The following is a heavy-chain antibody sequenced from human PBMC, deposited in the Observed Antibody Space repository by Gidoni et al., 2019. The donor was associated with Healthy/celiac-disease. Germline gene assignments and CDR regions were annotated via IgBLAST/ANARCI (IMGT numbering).Heavy chain of an antibody. J-gene: IGHJ4*02. V-gene: IGHV1-3*01. CDR1: GYTFTSYA. D-gene: IGHD1-26*01. Sequence: QVQLVQSGAEVKKPGASVKVSCQASGYTFTSYAMHWVRQAPGQRLEWMGWINAGNGNTKYSQKFQGRVTITRDTSASTAYMELSSLRSEDTAVYYCAREGREWELPDYWGQGTLVTVSS. CDR3: AREGREWELPDY. CDR2: INAGNGNT.